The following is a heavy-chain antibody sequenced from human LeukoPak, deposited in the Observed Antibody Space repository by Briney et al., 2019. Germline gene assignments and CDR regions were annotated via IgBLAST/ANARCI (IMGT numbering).Heavy chain of an antibody. J-gene: IGHJ4*02. CDR1: GGSFSGYY. D-gene: IGHD3-10*01. V-gene: IGHV4-34*01. CDR3: ARVGGVRGVIITGYYFDY. CDR2: INYSGST. Sequence: PSETLSLTCAVYGGSFSGYYWSWIRQPPGKGLEWIGEINYSGSTNYNPSLKSRVTISVDTSKNQFSLKLSSVTAADTAVYYCARVGGVRGVIITGYYFDYWGQGTLVTVSS.